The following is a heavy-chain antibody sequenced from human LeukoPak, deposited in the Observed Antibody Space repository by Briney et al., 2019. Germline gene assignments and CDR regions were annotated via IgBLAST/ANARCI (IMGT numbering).Heavy chain of an antibody. D-gene: IGHD6-6*01. V-gene: IGHV4-39*07. CDR3: AREVGIAARRGAFDI. CDR2: TYYSGST. CDR1: GGSITSSSYY. J-gene: IGHJ3*02. Sequence: SETLSLTCTVSGGSITSSSYYWGWIRQPPGKGLEWIGKTYYSGSTYYNPSLKSRVTISVDTSKNQFSLKLSSVTAADTAVYYCAREVGIAARRGAFDIWGQGTMVTVSS.